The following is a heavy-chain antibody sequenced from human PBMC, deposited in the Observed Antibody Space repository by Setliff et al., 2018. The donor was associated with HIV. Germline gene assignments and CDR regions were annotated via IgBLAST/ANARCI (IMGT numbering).Heavy chain of an antibody. Sequence: SVKVSCKASGGTFSSYAISWVRQAPGQGLEWMGGLIPIFGTPNYAQKFQGRVTITADESTSTAYMELSSLRSEDTAVYYCAREDCSGGSCYGSDYWGQGTLVTVSS. CDR1: GGTFSSYA. J-gene: IGHJ4*02. CDR3: AREDCSGGSCYGSDY. CDR2: LIPIFGTP. D-gene: IGHD2-15*01. V-gene: IGHV1-69*13.